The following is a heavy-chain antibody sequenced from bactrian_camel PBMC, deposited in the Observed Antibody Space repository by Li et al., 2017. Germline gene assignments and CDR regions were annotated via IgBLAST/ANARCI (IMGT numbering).Heavy chain of an antibody. Sequence: HVQLVESGGGSVQAGGSLRLSCKASGRTADGSGTDWYRDMGWYRQAPGHECELVSTIGSDGGTNYADSAKGRFTISADKTANTVFLQMNALKPEDTAVYFCASGPPTGTLATMLRKPQLWLNWGQGTQVTVS. CDR2: IGSDGGT. V-gene: IGHV3S55*01. J-gene: IGHJ4*01. CDR3: ASGPPTGTLATMLRKPQLWLN. CDR1: GRTADGSGTDWYRD. D-gene: IGHD4*01.